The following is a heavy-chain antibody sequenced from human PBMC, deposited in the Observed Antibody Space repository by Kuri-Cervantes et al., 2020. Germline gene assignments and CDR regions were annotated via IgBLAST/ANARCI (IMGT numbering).Heavy chain of an antibody. CDR1: GYTFTSYC. J-gene: IGHJ4*02. V-gene: IGHV1-46*01. CDR3: ARDNEAPRVLLDY. CDR2: INPSGGST. D-gene: IGHD1-1*01. Sequence: ASVKVSCKASGYTFTSYCMHWVRQAPGQGLEWMGIINPSGGSTSYAQKFQGRVTMTRDTSISTAYMELSRLRSDDTAVYYCARDNEAPRVLLDYWGQGTLVTVSS.